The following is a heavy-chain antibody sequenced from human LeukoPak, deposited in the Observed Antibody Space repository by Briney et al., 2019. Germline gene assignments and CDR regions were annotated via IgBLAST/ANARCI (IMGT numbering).Heavy chain of an antibody. CDR2: INWDGGST. V-gene: IGHV3-43D*03. J-gene: IGHJ4*02. CDR1: GFTFDDYS. D-gene: IGHD5-18*01. CDR3: AKDRLWLSGYFDY. Sequence: PGGSLRLSCAASGFTFDDYSMHWVRQAPGEGLEWVSIINWDGGSTNYADSVKGRFTISRDNSKNTLYLQMNSLRAEDTAVYYCAKDRLWLSGYFDYWGQGTLVTVSS.